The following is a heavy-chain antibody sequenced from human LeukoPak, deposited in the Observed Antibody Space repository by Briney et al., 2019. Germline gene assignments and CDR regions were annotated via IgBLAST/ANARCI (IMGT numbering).Heavy chain of an antibody. CDR3: ARAGWLDP. Sequence: GGSLRLSCAASGFSVSSNYMSWVRQAPGKGLEWVSVIYSGGSTYYADSVKGRFTISRHDSKNTLYLQMNTLRAEDTAVYYCARAGWLDPRGQGTLDTVSS. CDR2: IYSGGST. CDR1: GFSVSSNY. J-gene: IGHJ5*02. V-gene: IGHV3-53*04.